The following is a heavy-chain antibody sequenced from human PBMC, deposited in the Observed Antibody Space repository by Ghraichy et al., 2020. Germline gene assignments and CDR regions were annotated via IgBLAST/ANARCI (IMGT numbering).Heavy chain of an antibody. CDR1: GYTLTELS. V-gene: IGHV1-24*01. CDR3: ATGLRFLEWLLPRRQFDY. D-gene: IGHD3-3*01. J-gene: IGHJ4*02. Sequence: ASVKVSCKVSGYTLTELSMHWVRQAPGKGLEWMGGFDPEDGETIYAQKFQGRVTMTEDTSTDTAYMELSSLRSEDTAVYYCATGLRFLEWLLPRRQFDYWGQGTLVTVSS. CDR2: FDPEDGET.